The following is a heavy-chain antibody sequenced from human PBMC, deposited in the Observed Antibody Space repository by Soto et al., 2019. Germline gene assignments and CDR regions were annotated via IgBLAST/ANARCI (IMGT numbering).Heavy chain of an antibody. J-gene: IGHJ4*02. CDR2: IYWDDDK. CDR1: GFSLSTSGVG. D-gene: IGHD6-13*01. V-gene: IGHV2-5*02. Sequence: QITLKESGPTLVKPTQTLTLTCTFSGFSLSTSGVGVGWIRQPPGKALEWLALIYWDDDKRYSPSLKSRLTITKDTSKIQVVLTMTNVDPVDTATYYCARPGIAAAGTGYFDYWGQGTLVTVSS. CDR3: ARPGIAAAGTGYFDY.